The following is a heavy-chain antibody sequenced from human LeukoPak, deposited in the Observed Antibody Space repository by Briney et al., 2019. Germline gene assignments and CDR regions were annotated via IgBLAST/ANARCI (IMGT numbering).Heavy chain of an antibody. J-gene: IGHJ6*03. Sequence: SETLTLTCSVSGGSISSSSYHWGWIRQPPGKGLEWIGSVYYSGSTNYNPSLKSRVTISVDTSKNQFSLKLSSVTAADTAVYYCARVKIGQEYYYYYMDVWGKGTTVTVSS. CDR2: VYYSGST. CDR3: ARVKIGQEYYYYYMDV. D-gene: IGHD2-21*01. CDR1: GGSISSSSYH. V-gene: IGHV4-39*07.